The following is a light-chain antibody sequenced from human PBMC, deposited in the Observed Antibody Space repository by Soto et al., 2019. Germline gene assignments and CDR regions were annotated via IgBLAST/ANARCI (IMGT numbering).Light chain of an antibody. CDR2: GAS. Sequence: EIVLTQSPGTLSLSPGERATLSCRASQRVSTSNLAWYQQKPGQAPRLLIYGASSRATRIPDRFSGSGSGAYFSLTINRLEPEDFAAYYCQQYGSLPFTFGPGTMVDVK. CDR1: QRVSTSN. J-gene: IGKJ3*01. V-gene: IGKV3-20*01. CDR3: QQYGSLPFT.